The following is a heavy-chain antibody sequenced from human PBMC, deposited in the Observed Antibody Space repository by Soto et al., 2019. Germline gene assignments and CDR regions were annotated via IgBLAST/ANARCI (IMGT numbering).Heavy chain of an antibody. D-gene: IGHD3-10*01. V-gene: IGHV1-69*04. J-gene: IGHJ4*02. CDR2: IIPILGIA. CDR1: GGTFSSYT. CDR3: AREGYGSGSYYKSPFDY. Sequence: SVKVSCKASGGTFSSYTISWVRQAPGQGLEWMGRIIPILGIANYAQKFQGRVTITADKSTSTAYMELSSLRSEDTAVYYCAREGYGSGSYYKSPFDYWGQGTLVTVSS.